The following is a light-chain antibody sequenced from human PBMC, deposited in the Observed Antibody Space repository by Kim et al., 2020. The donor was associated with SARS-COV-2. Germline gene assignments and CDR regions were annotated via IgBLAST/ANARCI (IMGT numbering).Light chain of an antibody. Sequence: PGERATLSCRASESVSSYLAWYQQKPGQAPRLLIYDASNRATDIPARFSGSGSGTDFTLTISSLEPEDFAIYYCQQRSNWPPFGQGTRLEIK. CDR1: ESVSSY. CDR3: QQRSNWPP. CDR2: DAS. J-gene: IGKJ5*01. V-gene: IGKV3-11*01.